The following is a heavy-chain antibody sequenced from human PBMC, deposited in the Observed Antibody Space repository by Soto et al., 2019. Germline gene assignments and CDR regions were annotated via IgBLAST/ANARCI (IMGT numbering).Heavy chain of an antibody. Sequence: PSETLSLTCAVSGGSISSSNWWSWVRQPPGKGLEWIGEIYHSGSTNYNPSLKSRVTISVDKSKNQFSLKLSSVTAADTAVYYCARDYYDSSGYFTLRSYYFDYWGQGTLVTVSS. J-gene: IGHJ4*02. D-gene: IGHD3-22*01. V-gene: IGHV4-4*02. CDR3: ARDYYDSSGYFTLRSYYFDY. CDR1: GGSISSSNW. CDR2: IYHSGST.